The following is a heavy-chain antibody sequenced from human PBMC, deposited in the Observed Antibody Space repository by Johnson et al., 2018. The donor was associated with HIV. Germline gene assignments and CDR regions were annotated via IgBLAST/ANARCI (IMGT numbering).Heavy chain of an antibody. CDR3: AREGAAAGPTDAFDI. CDR1: GFTFSSYG. CDR2: ISYDGSNK. V-gene: IGHV3-30*19. D-gene: IGHD6-13*01. J-gene: IGHJ3*02. Sequence: QVQLVESGGGVVQPGRSLRLSCAASGFTFSSYGMHWVRQAPGKGLEWVAVISYDGSNKYYADSVKGRFTISRDNSKNTLYLQMNSLRAEDTAVYYCAREGAAAGPTDAFDIWGQGTVVTVSS.